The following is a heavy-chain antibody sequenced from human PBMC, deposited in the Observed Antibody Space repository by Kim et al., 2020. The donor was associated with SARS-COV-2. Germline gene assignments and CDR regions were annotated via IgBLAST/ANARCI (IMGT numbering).Heavy chain of an antibody. CDR1: GFIFSNYD. D-gene: IGHD6-25*01. CDR3: TAATSGMDV. Sequence: GGSLRLSCAASGFIFSNYDMHWVRQAAGEGLEWVSDIGGAGDTFYQASVAGRCTTSTDDTRNSLYLQLNNRRAGDESIYYCTAATSGMDVCVEGTTDSV. V-gene: IGHV3-13*01. J-gene: IGHJ6*02. CDR2: IGGAGDT.